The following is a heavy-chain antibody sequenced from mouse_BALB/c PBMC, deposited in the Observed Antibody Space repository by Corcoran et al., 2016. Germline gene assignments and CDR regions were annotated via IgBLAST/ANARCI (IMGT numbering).Heavy chain of an antibody. V-gene: IGHV3-6*02. J-gene: IGHJ2*01. CDR2: ISYDGSN. CDR3: ATLYYPLDY. D-gene: IGHD1-1*01. Sequence: DVQLQESGPGLVKPSQSLSLTCSVTGYSITSGYYWNWIRQFPGNKMEWMGYISYDGSNNYKPSLKNRISILRDTSKNQFFLKLNSVTTEDTATYYCATLYYPLDYWGQGTTLTVSS. CDR1: GYSITSGYY.